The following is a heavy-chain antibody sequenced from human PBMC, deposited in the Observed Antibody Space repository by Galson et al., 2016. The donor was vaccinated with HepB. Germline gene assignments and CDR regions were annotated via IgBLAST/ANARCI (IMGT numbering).Heavy chain of an antibody. CDR3: ARAPIEVDGMRHYYYGMDV. V-gene: IGHV3-33*01. CDR2: IWSDGSNK. D-gene: IGHD6-13*01. CDR1: GFTFSRHG. J-gene: IGHJ6*02. Sequence: SLRLSCAASGFTFSRHGFHWVRQAPGKGLEWVSLIWSDGSNKYYADSVKGRFTISRDNSKKTLYLQMNSLRAEDTAVYYCARAPIEVDGMRHYYYGMDVWGQGTTVTVSS.